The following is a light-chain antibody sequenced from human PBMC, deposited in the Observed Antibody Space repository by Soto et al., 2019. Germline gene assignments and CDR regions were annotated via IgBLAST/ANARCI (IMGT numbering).Light chain of an antibody. CDR1: SSDVGSYNL. CDR3: CSYAGSSTLV. Sequence: QSVLTQPASVSGSPGQSITISCTGTSSDVGSYNLVSWYQQHPGKAPKLMIYEGSKRPSGVSNRFSGSKSGNTASLTISGLQAEDEADYYCCSYAGSSTLVFGGGTKLRP. J-gene: IGLJ3*02. CDR2: EGS. V-gene: IGLV2-23*01.